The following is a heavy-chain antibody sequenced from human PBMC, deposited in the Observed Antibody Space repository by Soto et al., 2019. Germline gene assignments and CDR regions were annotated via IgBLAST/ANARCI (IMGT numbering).Heavy chain of an antibody. J-gene: IGHJ4*02. D-gene: IGHD4-4*01. V-gene: IGHV3-9*01. CDR3: AKDGDYSRSLYYFDC. Sequence: PGGSLRLSCAASGFTFEDYAMHWVRQAPGKGLEWVSGISWNSGSIDYADSVKGRFTISRDNAKNSLYLQMNSLRAEDTALYYCAKDGDYSRSLYYFDCWGQGTLVTVSS. CDR1: GFTFEDYA. CDR2: ISWNSGSI.